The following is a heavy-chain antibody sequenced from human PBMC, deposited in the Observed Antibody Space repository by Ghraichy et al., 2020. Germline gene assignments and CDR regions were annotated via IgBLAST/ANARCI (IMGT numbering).Heavy chain of an antibody. V-gene: IGHV1-69*02. CDR1: GGTFNSYT. J-gene: IGHJ4*02. Sequence: SVKVSCKTSGGTFNSYTVIWVRQAPGQGLEWMGTFIPNVGLPTYAQRFQGRVTMTADKSATTVYMELSSLTSEDTAVYFCARGRSTSIIVPSVDSWGQGTRVTVS. D-gene: IGHD2/OR15-2a*01. CDR3: ARGRSTSIIVPSVDS. CDR2: FIPNVGLP.